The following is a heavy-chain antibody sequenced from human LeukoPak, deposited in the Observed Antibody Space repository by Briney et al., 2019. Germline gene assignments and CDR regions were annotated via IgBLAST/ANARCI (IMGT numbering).Heavy chain of an antibody. Sequence: PSETLSLTCTVSGGSISSSSYYWGSIRQPPGKGLEWIGSIYYSGSTYYNPSLKSRVTISVDTSKNQFSLKLSSVTAADTAVYYCARLKWELLPYYYYGMDVWGQGTTVTVSS. V-gene: IGHV4-39*01. CDR1: GGSISSSSYY. CDR2: IYYSGST. D-gene: IGHD1-26*01. J-gene: IGHJ6*02. CDR3: ARLKWELLPYYYYGMDV.